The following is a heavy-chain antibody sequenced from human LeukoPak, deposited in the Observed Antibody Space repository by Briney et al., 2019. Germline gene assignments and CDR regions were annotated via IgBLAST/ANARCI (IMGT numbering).Heavy chain of an antibody. CDR2: IRYDGSNK. J-gene: IGHJ4*02. Sequence: PGGSLRLSCAASGFTFSDHYMSWIRQAPGKGLEWVAFIRYDGSNKYYADSVKGRFTISRDNAKNSLSLEMNSLRAEDTAVYYCVRSYDYWGQGTQVTVSS. V-gene: IGHV3-33*08. CDR1: GFTFSDHY. CDR3: VRSYDY.